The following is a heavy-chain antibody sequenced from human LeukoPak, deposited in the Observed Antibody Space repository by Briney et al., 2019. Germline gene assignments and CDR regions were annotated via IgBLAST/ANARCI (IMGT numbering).Heavy chain of an antibody. D-gene: IGHD2-2*01. J-gene: IGHJ6*04. CDR2: INHSGST. CDR3: ARAGCSSTSCYYYYGMDV. Sequence: SETLSLTCAVYGGSFSGSYWSWLRHPPGKGLGWVGEINHSGSTNYNPSLKSRVTISVDTSKNQFSLKLSSVTAAVTAVYYCARAGCSSTSCYYYYGMDVWGKGTTVTVSS. CDR1: GGSFSGSY. V-gene: IGHV4-34*01.